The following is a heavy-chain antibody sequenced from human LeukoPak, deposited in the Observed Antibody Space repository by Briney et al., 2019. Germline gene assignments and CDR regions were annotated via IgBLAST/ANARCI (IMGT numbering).Heavy chain of an antibody. Sequence: SVEVSCKASGGTFSSYAISWVRQAPGQGLEWMGGIIPIFGTANYAQKFQGRVTITADESTSTAYMELSSLRSEDTAVYYCAREVVPAATYYYYYGMDVWGQGTTVTVSS. CDR2: IIPIFGTA. CDR3: AREVVPAATYYYYYGMDV. V-gene: IGHV1-69*13. J-gene: IGHJ6*02. D-gene: IGHD2-2*01. CDR1: GGTFSSYA.